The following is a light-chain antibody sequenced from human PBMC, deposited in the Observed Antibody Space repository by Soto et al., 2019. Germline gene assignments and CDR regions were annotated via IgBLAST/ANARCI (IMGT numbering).Light chain of an antibody. J-gene: IGLJ1*01. Sequence: QSALTQPASVSGSPGQSITISCTGTSSDVGGYNYVSWYQQHPGKAPKLMIYEVSNRPSGVSNRFSGSKSGNTASLTISGLRAEDEADYYCSSYTSSSTLYVFGTGTQLTVL. CDR3: SSYTSSSTLYV. CDR1: SSDVGGYNY. CDR2: EVS. V-gene: IGLV2-14*01.